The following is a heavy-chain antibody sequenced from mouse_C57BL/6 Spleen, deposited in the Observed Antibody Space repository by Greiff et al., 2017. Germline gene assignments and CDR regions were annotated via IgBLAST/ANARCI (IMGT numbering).Heavy chain of an antibody. V-gene: IGHV3-6*01. Sequence: EVKLMESGPGLVKPSQSLSLTCSVTGYSITSGYYWNWIRQFPGNKLEWMGYISYDGSNNYNPSLKNRISITRDTSKNQFFLKLNSVTTEDTATYYCAREDGSSYWFAYWGQGTLVTVSA. CDR3: AREDGSSYWFAY. CDR1: GYSITSGYY. J-gene: IGHJ3*01. CDR2: ISYDGSN. D-gene: IGHD1-1*01.